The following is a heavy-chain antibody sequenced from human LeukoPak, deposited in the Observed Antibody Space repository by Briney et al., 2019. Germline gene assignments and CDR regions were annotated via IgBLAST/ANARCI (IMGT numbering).Heavy chain of an antibody. CDR3: ARAAPQATVTYYYFDY. Sequence: PSETLSLTCAVSGGSISSGGYSWSWIRQPPGKGLEWIGYIYHSGSTYYNPSPKSRVTISVDRSKNQFSLKLSSVTATDTAVYYCARAAPQATVTYYYFDYWGQGTLVTVSS. V-gene: IGHV4-30-2*01. D-gene: IGHD4-17*01. J-gene: IGHJ4*02. CDR1: GGSISSGGYS. CDR2: IYHSGST.